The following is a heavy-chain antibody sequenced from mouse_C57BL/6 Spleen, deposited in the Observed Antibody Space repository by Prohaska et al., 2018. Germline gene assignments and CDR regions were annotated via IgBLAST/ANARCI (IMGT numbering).Heavy chain of an antibody. Sequence: ELVRPGTSVKLSCKASGYTFTSYWMHWVKQRPGQGLEWIGVIDPSDSYTNYNQKFKGKATLTVDTSSSTAYMQLSSLTSEDSAVYYCARSGGYYAMDYWGQGTSVTVSS. J-gene: IGHJ4*01. CDR2: IDPSDSYT. V-gene: IGHV1-59*01. CDR1: GYTFTSYW. CDR3: ARSGGYYAMDY. D-gene: IGHD1-1*02.